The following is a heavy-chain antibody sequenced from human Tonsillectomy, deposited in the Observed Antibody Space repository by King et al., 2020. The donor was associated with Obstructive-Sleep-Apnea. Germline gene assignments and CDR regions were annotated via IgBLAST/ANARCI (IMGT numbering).Heavy chain of an antibody. D-gene: IGHD5-24*01. V-gene: IGHV3-74*01. CDR3: ARAGRDAIPPTRY. J-gene: IGHJ4*02. CDR2: IIGDGSST. Sequence: EVQLVESGGGLVQPGGSLRLSCAASGFTFSDYWIHWVRQVPGKGLVWVSRIIGDGSSTSYADFVKGRFTISRDNAKNTVYLQMKSLRAEDTAVYYCARAGRDAIPPTRYWGQGTLVTVSS. CDR1: GFTFSDYW.